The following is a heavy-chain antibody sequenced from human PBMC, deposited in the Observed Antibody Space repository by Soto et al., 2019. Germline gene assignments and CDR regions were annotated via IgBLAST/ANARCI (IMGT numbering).Heavy chain of an antibody. D-gene: IGHD1-26*01. Sequence: SETLSLTCTVSGGSISTYYWSWIRQPPGKGLEWIGYIYYSGSTNYNPSLKSRVTISVDTSKNQFSLKLSSVTAADTAVYYCARGAGMVVFDDWGQGTLVTVSS. CDR1: GGSISTYY. CDR2: IYYSGST. CDR3: ARGAGMVVFDD. V-gene: IGHV4-59*01. J-gene: IGHJ4*02.